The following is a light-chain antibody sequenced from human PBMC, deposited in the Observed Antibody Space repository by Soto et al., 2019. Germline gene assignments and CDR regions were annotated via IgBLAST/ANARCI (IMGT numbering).Light chain of an antibody. V-gene: IGKV1-5*01. CDR2: DVS. CDR3: QQYNSYWT. Sequence: DIQMTQSPSSLSASVGDRVTLTCRASQSISSWLAWYQQRPGKAPKLLISDVSSLESGVPSRFSGSGFGTEFTLTISSLQPDDVATYYCQQYNSYWTFGQGTKVDIK. J-gene: IGKJ1*01. CDR1: QSISSW.